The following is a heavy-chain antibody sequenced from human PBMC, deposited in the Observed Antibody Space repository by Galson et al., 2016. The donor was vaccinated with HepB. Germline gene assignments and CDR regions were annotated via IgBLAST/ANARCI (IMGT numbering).Heavy chain of an antibody. Sequence: SLRLSCAASGYIFRTYPMHWVRQAPGKGLEWVAVISSDGSNEWYADSVKGRFTISRDNSQNTLSLQMSSLRPEDTAAYYCAREAERWDYLVDWGEGALVTVSS. D-gene: IGHD1-7*01. CDR2: ISSDGSNE. CDR1: GYIFRTYP. CDR3: AREAERWDYLVD. V-gene: IGHV3-30*15. J-gene: IGHJ1*01.